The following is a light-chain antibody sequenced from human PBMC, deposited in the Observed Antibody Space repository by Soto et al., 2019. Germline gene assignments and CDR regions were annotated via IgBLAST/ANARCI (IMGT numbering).Light chain of an antibody. CDR1: QSVSTY. V-gene: IGKV3-11*01. J-gene: IGKJ5*01. Sequence: DIVLTQSPATLSLYPGERATLSCRASQSVSTYLAWYQQKPGQAPRLLISDASNRATGIPVRFSGSGSGTDFTLTISSLEAEDSAVYYCQQGSTWPSISFGQGTRLEIK. CDR3: QQGSTWPSIS. CDR2: DAS.